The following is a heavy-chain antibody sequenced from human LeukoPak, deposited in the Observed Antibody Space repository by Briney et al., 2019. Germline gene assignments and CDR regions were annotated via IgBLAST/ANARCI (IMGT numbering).Heavy chain of an antibody. CDR1: GDSVSSNNAA. D-gene: IGHD3-16*01. CDR2: TYYRSRWYN. CDR3: ARGGNYAFDS. Sequence: KPSQTLSLTCAISGDSVSSNNAAWNWIRQSPSRGLEWLGNTYYRSRWYNDYAASVTGRITISSDTSRNQFSLQLNSVTPEDTSVYYCARGGNYAFDSWGQGILVTVSS. V-gene: IGHV6-1*01. J-gene: IGHJ4*01.